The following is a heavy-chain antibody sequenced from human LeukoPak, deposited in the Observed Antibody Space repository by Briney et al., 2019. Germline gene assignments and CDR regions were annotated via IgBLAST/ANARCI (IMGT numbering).Heavy chain of an antibody. CDR1: GFTFSTYA. V-gene: IGHV3-23*01. D-gene: IGHD2-21*02. CDR2: ISGSGDNT. CDR3: AKDEISYCGGDCFFVY. Sequence: GGSLRLSCAASGFTFSTYAMNWVRQVPGKGLEWVSVISGSGDNTYYADSVEGRFTISRDNSRNTLYLQMNSLRAEDTAVYFCAKDEISYCGGDCFFVYWGQGTLVTVSS. J-gene: IGHJ4*02.